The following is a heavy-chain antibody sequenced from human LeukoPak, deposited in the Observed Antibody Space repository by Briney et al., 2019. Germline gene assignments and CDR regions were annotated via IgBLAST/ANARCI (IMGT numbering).Heavy chain of an antibody. CDR1: GFTFSSYA. V-gene: IGHV3-30-3*01. D-gene: IGHD2-2*01. CDR3: ARDAGSIVVVLYYFDY. J-gene: IGHJ4*02. Sequence: PGGSLRLSCAASGFTFSSYAMHWVRQAPGKGLEWVAVISYDGSNKYYADSVKGRFTISRDNSKNTLYLQMNSLRAEDTAVYYCARDAGSIVVVLYYFDYWGQGTLVTVSS. CDR2: ISYDGSNK.